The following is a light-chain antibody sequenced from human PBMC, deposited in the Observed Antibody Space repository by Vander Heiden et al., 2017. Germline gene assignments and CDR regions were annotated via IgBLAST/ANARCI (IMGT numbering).Light chain of an antibody. V-gene: IGLV1-47*02. CDR2: SNN. J-gene: IGLJ3*02. CDR1: SSNIGSNY. Sequence: QSVLTQPPSASGTPGQRVTISCSGSSSNIGSNYVYWYQQLPGTAPKRLIYSNNQRHSGVPDRFSDSKSGTSASLAISGLRSEDEADYYCAAWDDSLSGSWVFGGGTKLTVL. CDR3: AAWDDSLSGSWV.